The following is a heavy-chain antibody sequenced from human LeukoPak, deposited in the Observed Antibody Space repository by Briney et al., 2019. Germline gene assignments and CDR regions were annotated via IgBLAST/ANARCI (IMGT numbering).Heavy chain of an antibody. D-gene: IGHD3-22*01. CDR3: ARLAYYESSGYHLDY. Sequence: GESLQISCKSSGYSLTSYWIAWVRQMPGKRLEWMGIIYPGDSDTRYNPSFQGQVTFSADKSITTAYLQWSSLKASDTAMYYCARLAYYESSGYHLDYWGQGTLVTVPS. CDR1: GYSLTSYW. J-gene: IGHJ4*02. V-gene: IGHV5-51*01. CDR2: IYPGDSDT.